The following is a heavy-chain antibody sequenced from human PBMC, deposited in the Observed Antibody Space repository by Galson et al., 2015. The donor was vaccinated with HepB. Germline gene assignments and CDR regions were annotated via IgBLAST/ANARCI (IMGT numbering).Heavy chain of an antibody. CDR3: AKDFYGDYGGFDY. Sequence: SLRLSCAASGFSFSRYVLSWVRQAPGKGLEWVSTISGSGGDTYYADSVKGRFTISRDNSRNTLYLQMNDLRAEDTAVYYCAKDFYGDYGGFDYWGQGTLVTVSS. CDR1: GFSFSRYV. J-gene: IGHJ4*02. CDR2: ISGSGGDT. V-gene: IGHV3-23*01. D-gene: IGHD4-17*01.